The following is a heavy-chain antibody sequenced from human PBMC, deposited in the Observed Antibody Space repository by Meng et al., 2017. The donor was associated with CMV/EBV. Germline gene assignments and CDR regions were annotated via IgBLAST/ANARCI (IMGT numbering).Heavy chain of an antibody. CDR1: GYPFTGYY. J-gene: IGHJ2*01. CDR3: ATYIGNYINWYFDL. CDR2: INPNNGGT. V-gene: IGHV1-2*02. D-gene: IGHD1-7*01. Sequence: QVEVVLFWAGVKEPGASVDVSCKASGYPFTGYYMHWVRQDPGKGLEWMGWINPNNGGTNYAQKFQGRVPMTRDTSISTAYMELSRPKSDDTAVYYCATYIGNYINWYFDLWGRGTLVTVSS.